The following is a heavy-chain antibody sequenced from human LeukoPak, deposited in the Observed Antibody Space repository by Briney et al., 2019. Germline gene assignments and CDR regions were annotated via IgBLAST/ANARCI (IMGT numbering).Heavy chain of an antibody. CDR2: ISGSGGST. V-gene: IGHV3-23*01. J-gene: IGHJ3*01. D-gene: IGHD3-22*01. Sequence: GGSLSLSCAASGFTFSSYAMSWVRQAPGKGLEWVSAISGSGGSTYYADSVKGRFTNSRDNSKNTLYLQMNSLRAEDTAVYYCAKLSRITMIVVVRGAFDVWGQGTMVTVSS. CDR1: GFTFSSYA. CDR3: AKLSRITMIVVVRGAFDV.